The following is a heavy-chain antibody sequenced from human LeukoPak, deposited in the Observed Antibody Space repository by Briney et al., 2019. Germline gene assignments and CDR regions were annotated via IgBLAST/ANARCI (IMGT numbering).Heavy chain of an antibody. D-gene: IGHD6-13*01. CDR2: IYYSGTT. V-gene: IGHV4-59*04. Sequence: KPSETLSLSCTVSGGSISTYYWSWIRQPPGKGLEWIGSIYYSGTTYYNPSLKSRVTVSVGTTKKRFSLKLTSLTAADTAVYFCGRSSAAAVPTHNWFDPWGQGPLVTVSS. CDR1: GGSISTYY. CDR3: GRSSAAAVPTHNWFDP. J-gene: IGHJ5*02.